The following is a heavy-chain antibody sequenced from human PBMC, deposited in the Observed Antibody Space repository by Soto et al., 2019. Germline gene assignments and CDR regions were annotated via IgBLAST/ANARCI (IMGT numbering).Heavy chain of an antibody. J-gene: IGHJ3*02. D-gene: IGHD4-17*01. Sequence: PGGSLRLSCAASGFTFSSYSMNWVRQAPGKGLEWVSSISSSSSYIYYADSVKGRFTISRDNAKNSLYLQMNSLRAEDTAVYYCARDLVDDYGDSRDAFDIWGQGTMVTVS. CDR2: ISSSSSYI. CDR3: ARDLVDDYGDSRDAFDI. V-gene: IGHV3-21*01. CDR1: GFTFSSYS.